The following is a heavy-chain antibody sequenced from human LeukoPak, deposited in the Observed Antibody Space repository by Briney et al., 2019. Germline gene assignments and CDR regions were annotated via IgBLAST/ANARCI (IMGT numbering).Heavy chain of an antibody. V-gene: IGHV4-39*07. D-gene: IGHD2-15*01. Sequence: SETLSLTCTVSGGSISSSSYYWGWIRQPPGKGLEWIGSIYYSGSTYYNPSLKSRVTISVDTSKNQFSLKLSSVTAADTAVYYCARGYCSGGSCYLDYFDHWGQGTLVTVSS. J-gene: IGHJ4*02. CDR2: IYYSGST. CDR3: ARGYCSGGSCYLDYFDH. CDR1: GGSISSSSYY.